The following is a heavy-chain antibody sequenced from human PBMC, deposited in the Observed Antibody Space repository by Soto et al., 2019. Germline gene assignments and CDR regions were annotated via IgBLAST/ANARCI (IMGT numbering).Heavy chain of an antibody. CDR2: TWYDGSNK. J-gene: IGHJ3*02. V-gene: IGHV3-33*01. CDR1: GFTFSSYG. D-gene: IGHD3-9*01. CDR3: ARDMSDILTGYANDAFDI. Sequence: GGSLRLSCAASGFTFSSYGMHWVRQAPGKGLEWVAVTWYDGSNKYYADSVKGRFTISRDNSMNTLYLQMNSLRAEDTAVYYCARDMSDILTGYANDAFDIWGQGTMVTVSS.